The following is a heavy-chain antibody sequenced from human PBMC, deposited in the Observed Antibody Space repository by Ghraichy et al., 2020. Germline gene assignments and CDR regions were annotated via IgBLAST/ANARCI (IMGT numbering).Heavy chain of an antibody. J-gene: IGHJ4*02. CDR2: MDLNNGKI. CDR1: GDTFSRYD. CDR3: ARGRDSSDRLDD. V-gene: IGHV1-8*01. Sequence: VSCKASGDTFSRYDINWVRQATGQGLEWVGWMDLNNGKIGYAQKFQGRVTMTANTFINTAYMELSSLRSDDTAVYYCARGRDSSDRLDDWGQGTLVTVSS. D-gene: IGHD3-22*01.